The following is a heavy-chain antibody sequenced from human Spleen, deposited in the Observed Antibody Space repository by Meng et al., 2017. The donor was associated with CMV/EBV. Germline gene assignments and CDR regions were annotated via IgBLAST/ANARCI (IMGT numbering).Heavy chain of an antibody. Sequence: GESLKISCAASGFTFSSYAMSWVRQAPGKGLEWVSAISGSGGSTYYADSVKGRFTISRDNSKNTLYMQMNSLRAEDTAVYYCARTYCSSTSCYGMDVWGQGTTVTVSS. CDR1: GFTFSSYA. V-gene: IGHV3-23*01. D-gene: IGHD2-2*01. CDR3: ARTYCSSTSCYGMDV. CDR2: ISGSGGST. J-gene: IGHJ6*02.